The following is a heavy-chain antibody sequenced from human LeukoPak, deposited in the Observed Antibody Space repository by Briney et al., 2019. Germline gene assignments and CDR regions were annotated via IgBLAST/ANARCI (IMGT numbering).Heavy chain of an antibody. D-gene: IGHD6-6*01. CDR2: ISAYNGNT. V-gene: IGHV1-18*01. CDR1: GYTFTSYG. J-gene: IGHJ4*02. CDR3: ARTRIAATPKNLEYFDY. Sequence: GASVKVSCKASGYTFTSYGISWVRQAPGQGLEWMGWISAYNGNTNYAQKLQGRVTMTTDTSTSTAYMELRSLRSDDTAVYYCARTRIAATPKNLEYFDYWGQGTLVTVSS.